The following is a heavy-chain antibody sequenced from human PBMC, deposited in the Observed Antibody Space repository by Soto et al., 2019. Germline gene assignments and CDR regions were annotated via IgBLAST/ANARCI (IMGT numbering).Heavy chain of an antibody. V-gene: IGHV1-69*06. CDR1: GGTFSSYA. Sequence: QVQLVQSGAEVKEPGSSVKVSCRSSGGTFSSYAISWVRQAPGQGLEWMGGIVPLLASANYAEKFQGRVTITADRSTGTAYMELSSLRSDDTALYYCASGRGKTETTWGQGTLVTVSS. CDR3: ASGRGKTETT. CDR2: IVPLLASA. J-gene: IGHJ5*02. D-gene: IGHD1-7*01.